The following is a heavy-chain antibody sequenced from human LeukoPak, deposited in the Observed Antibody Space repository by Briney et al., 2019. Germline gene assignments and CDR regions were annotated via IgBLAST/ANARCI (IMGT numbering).Heavy chain of an antibody. CDR1: GFTFSSYA. D-gene: IGHD7-27*01. CDR3: ARSLGTPSDY. Sequence: GGSLRLSCAASGFTFSSYAMHWVRQAPGKGLEWVAVISYDGSNKYYADSVKGRFTISRDNSKNTLYLQMNSLRAEDTAVYYCARSLGTPSDYWGQGTLVTVTS. J-gene: IGHJ4*02. V-gene: IGHV3-30-3*01. CDR2: ISYDGSNK.